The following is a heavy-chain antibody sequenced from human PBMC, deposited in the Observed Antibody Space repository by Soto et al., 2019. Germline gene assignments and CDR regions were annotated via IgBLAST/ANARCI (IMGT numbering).Heavy chain of an antibody. Sequence: SETLSLTCTVSGGSISSGGYYWSWIRQHPGKGLEWIGYIYYSGSTYYNPSLKSRVTISVDTSNNQFSLKLSSVTAADTAVYYCARSTVHYYYYYYGMDVWGQGTTVTVSS. V-gene: IGHV4-31*03. CDR2: IYYSGST. J-gene: IGHJ6*02. D-gene: IGHD4-17*01. CDR1: GGSISSGGYY. CDR3: ARSTVHYYYYYYGMDV.